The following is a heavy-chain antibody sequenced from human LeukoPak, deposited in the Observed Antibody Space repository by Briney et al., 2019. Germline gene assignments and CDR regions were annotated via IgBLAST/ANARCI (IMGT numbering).Heavy chain of an antibody. V-gene: IGHV1-3*01. Sequence: ASVKVSCKASGYTFTSYAMHWARQAPGQRLEWMGWINAGNGNTKYSQKFQGRVTITRDTSASTAYMELSSLRSEDTAVYYCARGRALTGDRQVQAYFDYWGQGTLVTVSS. CDR1: GYTFTSYA. D-gene: IGHD7-27*01. CDR3: ARGRALTGDRQVQAYFDY. J-gene: IGHJ4*02. CDR2: INAGNGNT.